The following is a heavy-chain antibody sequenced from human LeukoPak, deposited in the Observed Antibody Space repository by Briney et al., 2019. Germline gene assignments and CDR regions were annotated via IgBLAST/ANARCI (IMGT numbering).Heavy chain of an antibody. CDR2: FYYSGST. Sequence: PSETLSLTCTVSGGSFSSYFWSWIRQPPGKGLEWIGYFYYSGSTNYNPSLKSRVTISVDTSKNQFSLKVNSVTAADTAVYYCARVPSSYYDDAFDIWGQGTMVTVSS. CDR3: ARVPSSYYDDAFDI. D-gene: IGHD2/OR15-2a*01. V-gene: IGHV4-59*01. CDR1: GGSFSSYF. J-gene: IGHJ3*02.